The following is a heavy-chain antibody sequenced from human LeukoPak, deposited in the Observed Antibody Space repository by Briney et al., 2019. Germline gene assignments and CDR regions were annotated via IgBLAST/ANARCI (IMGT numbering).Heavy chain of an antibody. J-gene: IGHJ4*02. CDR1: GDSFTYYH. Sequence: SETLSLTCAVYGDSFTYYHWTWTRQSPGRGLEWIGEVSHTGDTDYNPSLKNRLTISIDTSNKQFSLRLTSVTAADTAVYYCARTPGAFDFWGQGTLVTVSS. CDR2: VSHTGDT. CDR3: ARTPGAFDF. D-gene: IGHD2-15*01. V-gene: IGHV4-34*01.